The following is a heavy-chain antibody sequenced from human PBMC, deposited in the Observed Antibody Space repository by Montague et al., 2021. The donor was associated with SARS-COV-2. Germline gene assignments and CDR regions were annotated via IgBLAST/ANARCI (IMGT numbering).Heavy chain of an antibody. Sequence: CAISGDSVSSNSAAWSWIRQSSSRGLEWLGRTYYRSKWYSDYAPSVRGRITVKPDASKNEFSLELNYVTPEDTAVYFCVRYSGRFYLDFWGQGTLVTVSS. J-gene: IGHJ4*02. CDR1: GDSVSSNSAA. CDR3: VRYSGRFYLDF. CDR2: TYYRSKWYS. V-gene: IGHV6-1*01. D-gene: IGHD6-25*01.